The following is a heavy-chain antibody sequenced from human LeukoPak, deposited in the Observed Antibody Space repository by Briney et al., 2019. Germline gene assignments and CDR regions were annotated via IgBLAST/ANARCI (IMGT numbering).Heavy chain of an antibody. CDR3: ARSGYLGGGYFDY. V-gene: IGHV1-69*13. CDR2: ITPIFGTP. J-gene: IGHJ4*02. Sequence: SVKVSCKASGGTFSSSTISWVRQAPGQGLEWMGGITPIFGTPNYAQEFQGRVTITADESTSTAYMELSSLRSEDTAVYYCARSGYLGGGYFDYWGQGTLGTVSS. CDR1: GGTFSSST. D-gene: IGHD3-10*01.